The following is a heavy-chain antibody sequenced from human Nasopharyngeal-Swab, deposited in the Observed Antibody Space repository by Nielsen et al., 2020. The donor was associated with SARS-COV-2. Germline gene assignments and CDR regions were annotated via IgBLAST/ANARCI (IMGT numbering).Heavy chain of an antibody. CDR1: GYSISSGYY. D-gene: IGHD1-26*01. J-gene: IGHJ3*02. V-gene: IGHV4-38-2*02. Sequence: SETLSLTCTVSGYSISSGYYRGWLRQPPGKGLEWIGSIYHSGSTYYNPPLKSRVTISVDTSKNQFSLTLSSVTAADTAVYYCARDARWELLGAFDIWGQGTMVTVSS. CDR2: IYHSGST. CDR3: ARDARWELLGAFDI.